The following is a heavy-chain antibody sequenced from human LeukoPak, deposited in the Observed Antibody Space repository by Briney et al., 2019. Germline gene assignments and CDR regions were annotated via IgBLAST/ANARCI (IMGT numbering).Heavy chain of an antibody. V-gene: IGHV3-11*04. CDR3: ARDREYSSSSDVFDI. J-gene: IGHJ3*02. D-gene: IGHD6-6*01. Sequence: GGSLRLSCAASGFTFSDYYMSWIRQAPGKGLEWVSYISSSGSTIYYADSVKGRFTISRDNAKNSLYLQMNSLRAEDTAVYYCARDREYSSSSDVFDIWGQGTMVTVSS. CDR1: GFTFSDYY. CDR2: ISSSGSTI.